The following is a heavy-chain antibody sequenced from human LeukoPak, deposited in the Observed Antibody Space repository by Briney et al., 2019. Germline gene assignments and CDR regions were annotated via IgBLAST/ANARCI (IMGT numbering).Heavy chain of an antibody. J-gene: IGHJ4*02. Sequence: GGSLRLSCAASGFTFSSYAMSWVRQAPGKGLEWVSAISGSGGSTYYADSVKGRFTISRDNSKNTLYLQMDSLRSEDTGVCYCVQQAQEDYWGQGTLVTVSS. V-gene: IGHV3-23*01. CDR3: VQQAQEDY. CDR2: ISGSGGST. CDR1: GFTFSSYA.